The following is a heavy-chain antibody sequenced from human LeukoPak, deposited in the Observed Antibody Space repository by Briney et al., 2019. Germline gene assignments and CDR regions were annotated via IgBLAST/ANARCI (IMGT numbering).Heavy chain of an antibody. Sequence: GGSLRLSCAASGFTFSNYWMHWVRQAPGKGLEWVSSISSSSSYIYYADSVKGRFTISRDNAKNSLYLQMNSLRAEDTAVYYCASVLGYCSGGSCSDYWGQGTLVTVSS. V-gene: IGHV3-21*01. D-gene: IGHD2-15*01. J-gene: IGHJ4*02. CDR2: ISSSSSYI. CDR3: ASVLGYCSGGSCSDY. CDR1: GFTFSNYW.